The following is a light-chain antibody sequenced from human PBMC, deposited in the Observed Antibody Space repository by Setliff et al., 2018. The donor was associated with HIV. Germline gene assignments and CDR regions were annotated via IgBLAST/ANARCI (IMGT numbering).Light chain of an antibody. CDR1: SSDVGDYNY. J-gene: IGLJ1*01. V-gene: IGLV2-8*01. Sequence: QSALTQPASVSGSPGQSITISCTGTSSDVGDYNYVSWFQQHPGKAPKLIIYEVTKRPSGVPDRFSGSKSGNTASLTVSGLQAEDEADYYCSSYAGSNNYVFGTGTKVTVL. CDR3: SSYAGSNNYV. CDR2: EVT.